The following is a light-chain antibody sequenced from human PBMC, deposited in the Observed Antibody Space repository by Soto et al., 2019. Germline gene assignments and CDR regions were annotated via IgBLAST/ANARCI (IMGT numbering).Light chain of an antibody. CDR1: SSDVGGYNY. J-gene: IGLJ1*01. Sequence: QSVLTQPASVSGSPGQSITISCTGTSSDVGGYNYVSWYQQHPGKAPKLMIYEVSNRPSGVSNRLSGSKSGNTASLTISGLQAEDEADYYCSSYTSSSTPWVFGTGTKVTVL. CDR2: EVS. V-gene: IGLV2-14*01. CDR3: SSYTSSSTPWV.